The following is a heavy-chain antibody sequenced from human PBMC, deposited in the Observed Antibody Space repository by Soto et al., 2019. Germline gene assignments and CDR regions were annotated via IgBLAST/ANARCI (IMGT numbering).Heavy chain of an antibody. CDR3: AREDCSGGSCSSDYYGMDV. J-gene: IGHJ6*02. V-gene: IGHV1-69*13. CDR2: IIPIFGTA. D-gene: IGHD2-15*01. Sequence: SVKVSCKASGGTFSSYAISWVRQAPGQGLEWMGGIIPIFGTANYARKFQGRVTITADESTSTAYMELSSLRSEDTAVYYCAREDCSGGSCSSDYYGMDVWGQGTTVTVSS. CDR1: GGTFSSYA.